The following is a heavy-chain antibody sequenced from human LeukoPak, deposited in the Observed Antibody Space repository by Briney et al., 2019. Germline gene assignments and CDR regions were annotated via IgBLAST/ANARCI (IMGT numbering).Heavy chain of an antibody. CDR2: INHNKST. D-gene: IGHD6-6*01. Sequence: PSETLSLTCAVYGGPFNTYYWTWIRQSPAKGLEWIGEINHNKSTNYNPSLKSRVTISVGTSKNQFSLNLTSVTAADTALYYCAHSSSSLPTDSWGQGTLVIVSS. V-gene: IGHV4-34*01. CDR3: AHSSSSLPTDS. CDR1: GGPFNTYY. J-gene: IGHJ4*02.